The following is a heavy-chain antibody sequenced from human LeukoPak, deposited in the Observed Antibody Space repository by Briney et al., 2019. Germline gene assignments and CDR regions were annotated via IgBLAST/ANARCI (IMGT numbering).Heavy chain of an antibody. Sequence: PSETLSLTCTVSGGSISSSSYYWGWIRQPPGKGLEWIGGIYYSGSTYYNPSLKSRVTISVDTSKNQFSLKLSSVTAADTAVYYCARRGGSSWYTPYNWFDPWGQGTLVTVSS. CDR3: ARRGGSSWYTPYNWFDP. J-gene: IGHJ5*02. D-gene: IGHD6-13*01. V-gene: IGHV4-39*01. CDR1: GGSISSSSYY. CDR2: IYYSGST.